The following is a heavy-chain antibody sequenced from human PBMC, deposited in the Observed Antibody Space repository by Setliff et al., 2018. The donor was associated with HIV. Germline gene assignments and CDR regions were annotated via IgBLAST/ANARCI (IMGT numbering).Heavy chain of an antibody. Sequence: SETLSLTCTVSGDSMTSGSFYWSWIRQPPGTGLEWLGCIYSGGSTNYNPSLESRVTISLDTSKNQFSLRLTSVTAADTAVYYCARVRSYGSAYDAFDVWGPGTMVTVSS. CDR3: ARVRSYGSAYDAFDV. CDR1: GDSMTSGSFY. V-gene: IGHV4-61*01. CDR2: IYSGGST. D-gene: IGHD3-10*01. J-gene: IGHJ3*01.